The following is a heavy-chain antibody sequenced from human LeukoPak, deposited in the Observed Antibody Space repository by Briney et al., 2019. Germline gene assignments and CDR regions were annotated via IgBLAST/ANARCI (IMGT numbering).Heavy chain of an antibody. D-gene: IGHD3-22*01. Sequence: SETLSLTCAVYGGSFSGYYWSWIRQPPGKGLEWIWEINHSGSTNYNPSLKSRVTISVDTSKNQFSLKLSSVTAADTAVYYCARGREEGYYDSSGYFHDYWGQGTLVTVSS. CDR1: GGSFSGYY. V-gene: IGHV4-34*01. J-gene: IGHJ4*02. CDR2: INHSGST. CDR3: ARGREEGYYDSSGYFHDY.